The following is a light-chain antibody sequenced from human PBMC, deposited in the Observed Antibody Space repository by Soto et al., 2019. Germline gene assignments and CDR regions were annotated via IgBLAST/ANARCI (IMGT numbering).Light chain of an antibody. CDR1: QDITTY. J-gene: IGKJ4*01. Sequence: DIQLTQSPSFLSASVGDRVTITCRASQDITTYLAWYQQKPGKAPKLLIYAASTLQSGVPSRFSGSGSWTEFTLTISSLQPEDFATYYCQQLNNYPLTFGGGTKVEIK. V-gene: IGKV1-9*01. CDR2: AAS. CDR3: QQLNNYPLT.